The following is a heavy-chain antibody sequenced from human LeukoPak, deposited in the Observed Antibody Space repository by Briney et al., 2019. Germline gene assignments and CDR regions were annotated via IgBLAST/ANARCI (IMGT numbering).Heavy chain of an antibody. V-gene: IGHV3-7*04. D-gene: IGHD3-3*01. CDR2: IKQDGSEK. J-gene: IGHJ3*02. CDR1: GFTFSSYG. Sequence: PGGSLRLSCAASGFTFSSYGMSWVRQAPGKGLEWVANIKQDGSEKYYVDSVKGRFTISRDNAKNSLYLQMNSLRAEDTAVYYCARGRRFAINAFDIWGQGTMVTVSS. CDR3: ARGRRFAINAFDI.